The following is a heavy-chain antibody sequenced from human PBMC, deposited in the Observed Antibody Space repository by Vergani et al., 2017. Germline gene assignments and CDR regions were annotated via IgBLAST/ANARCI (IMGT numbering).Heavy chain of an antibody. D-gene: IGHD3-9*01. CDR3: ARVMYRDEASTGYRLEGMDI. CDR2: IYSTGST. CDR1: GGSFNTYY. V-gene: IGHV4-59*13. J-gene: IGHJ6*02. Sequence: QVQLEESGPGLVKPSETLSLTCTVPGGSFNTYYWSWIRQSPGKGLEWIGYIYSTGSTNYNPSLNSRVTMSVDTSKNQFYLKLRSVTAADTAVYFCARVMYRDEASTGYRLEGMDIWGQGTTVSISS.